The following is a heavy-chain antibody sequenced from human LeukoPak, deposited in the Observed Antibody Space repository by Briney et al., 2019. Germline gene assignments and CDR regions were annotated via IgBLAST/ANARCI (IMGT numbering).Heavy chain of an antibody. J-gene: IGHJ4*02. Sequence: ASVKVSCKASGYTFTSSGISWVRQAPGQGLEWIGWISTYNGNTNYAQKVQGRVTMTTDTSTSTAHMELRSLRSDDTAVYYCARVRVTIVPYYFDYWGQGTLVTVSS. CDR1: GYTFTSSG. V-gene: IGHV1-18*01. D-gene: IGHD3-10*01. CDR2: ISTYNGNT. CDR3: ARVRVTIVPYYFDY.